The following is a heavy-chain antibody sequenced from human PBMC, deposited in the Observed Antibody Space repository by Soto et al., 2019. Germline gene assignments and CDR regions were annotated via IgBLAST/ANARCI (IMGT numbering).Heavy chain of an antibody. CDR2: VSRGGTAAYMSEGEPP. J-gene: IGHJ5*02. Sequence: QVQLQESGPRLVRPSETLSLTCTVSGVSIDNFFWSWIRQSPGKGLEWIGYVSRGGTAAYMSEGEPPNSNPPLASRATISLDLPKNQFSLKLTSVTAADTAVYYCARDRGGITVASKPLGEWFDPWGQGTLVTVSS. D-gene: IGHD5-12*01. CDR3: ARDRGGITVASKPLGEWFDP. CDR1: GVSIDNFF. V-gene: IGHV4-59*01.